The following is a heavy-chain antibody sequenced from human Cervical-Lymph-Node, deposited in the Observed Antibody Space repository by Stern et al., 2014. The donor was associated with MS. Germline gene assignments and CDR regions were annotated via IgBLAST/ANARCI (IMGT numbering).Heavy chain of an antibody. CDR1: GDSISSRNYY. V-gene: IGHV4-39*02. Sequence: QLQLQESGPGLVKPSETLSLTCTVSGDSISSRNYYWGWIRQSPGKGLEWIGSIYFTGTTYYNLSPKSRVTISENTSKNLFPLRVGSVTAADTAVYYCVGRGEVHEYWGQGTLVTVSS. J-gene: IGHJ4*02. CDR3: VGRGEVHEY. D-gene: IGHD3-16*01. CDR2: IYFTGTT.